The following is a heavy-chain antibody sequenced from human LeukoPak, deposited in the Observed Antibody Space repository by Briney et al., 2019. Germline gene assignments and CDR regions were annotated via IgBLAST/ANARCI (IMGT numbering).Heavy chain of an antibody. Sequence: PSETLSLTCAVSGYSISSNYWSWIRQPPGKGLEWIGYIYYSGSTSYDPSLKSRVTTSVDTSKNQFSLKLSSVTAADTAVYYCARVSGPPGPYMDVWGKGTTVTVSS. CDR3: ARVSGPPGPYMDV. V-gene: IGHV4-59*01. D-gene: IGHD3-3*01. J-gene: IGHJ6*03. CDR1: GYSISSNY. CDR2: IYYSGST.